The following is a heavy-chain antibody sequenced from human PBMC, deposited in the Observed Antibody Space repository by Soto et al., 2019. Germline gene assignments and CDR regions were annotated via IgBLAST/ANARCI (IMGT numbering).Heavy chain of an antibody. CDR1: GASTRSLTSL. CDR3: ARQRGYCSGGSCYRYWYFDL. Sequence: KPSQSLSLTCNVSGASTRSLTSLWGWIRQPPGKALEWIGSIYSAGSTYHNPSLKRLLTISVDTSKNQFSLRLSSVTAADTAVYYCARQRGYCSGGSCYRYWYFDLWGRGTLVTVSS. D-gene: IGHD2-15*01. V-gene: IGHV4-39*01. CDR2: IYSAGST. J-gene: IGHJ2*01.